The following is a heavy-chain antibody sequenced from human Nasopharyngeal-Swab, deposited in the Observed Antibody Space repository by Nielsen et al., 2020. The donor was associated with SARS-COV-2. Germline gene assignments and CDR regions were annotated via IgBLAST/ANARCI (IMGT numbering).Heavy chain of an antibody. J-gene: IGHJ6*02. Sequence: GESLKISCAASGFTFSSYAMHWVRQAPGKGLEWVAVISYDGSNKYYADSVKGRFTISRDNSKNTLYLQMNSLRAEDTAVYYCARGRTGNYYYGMDVWGQGITVTVSS. D-gene: IGHD1/OR15-1a*01. CDR3: ARGRTGNYYYGMDV. CDR1: GFTFSSYA. V-gene: IGHV3-30-3*01. CDR2: ISYDGSNK.